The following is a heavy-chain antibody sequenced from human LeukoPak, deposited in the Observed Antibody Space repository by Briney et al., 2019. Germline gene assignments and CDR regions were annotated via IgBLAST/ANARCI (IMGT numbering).Heavy chain of an antibody. J-gene: IGHJ5*02. CDR1: GGSFSGYY. CDR2: INHSGST. Sequence: PSETLSLTCAVYGGSFSGYYWSWIRQPPGKGLEWIGEINHSGSTNYNPSLKSRVTISVDTSKNQFSLKLSSVTAADTAVYYCARGGRPNWFDPWGQGNLVTVSS. D-gene: IGHD2-15*01. CDR3: ARGGRPNWFDP. V-gene: IGHV4-34*01.